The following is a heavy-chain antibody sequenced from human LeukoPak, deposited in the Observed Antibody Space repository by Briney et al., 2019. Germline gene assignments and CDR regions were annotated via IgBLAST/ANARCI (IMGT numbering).Heavy chain of an antibody. V-gene: IGHV1-69*05. J-gene: IGHJ4*02. D-gene: IGHD1-1*01. CDR1: GGTFSSYA. CDR3: ARERLERRPYYFDY. Sequence: SVKVSCKASGGTFSSYAISWVRQAPGQGLEWMGWIIPIFGTANYAQKFQGRVTITTDESTSTAYMELSSLRSEDTAVYYCARERLERRPYYFDYWGQGTLVTVSS. CDR2: IIPIFGTA.